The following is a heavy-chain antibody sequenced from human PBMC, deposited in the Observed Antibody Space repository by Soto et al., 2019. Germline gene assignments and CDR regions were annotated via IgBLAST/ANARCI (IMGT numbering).Heavy chain of an antibody. CDR1: GFTFNSYA. Sequence: GGPLKLSCADAGFTFNSYAMHWVRKATGKGLEWVAVISYDGSNKYYADSVKGRFTISRDNAKNTLYLQMNSLRAEDTAVYYCAREVLYYDSSGYYVNWFDPWGQGTLVTVSS. CDR3: AREVLYYDSSGYYVNWFDP. J-gene: IGHJ5*02. D-gene: IGHD3-22*01. V-gene: IGHV3-30-3*01. CDR2: ISYDGSNK.